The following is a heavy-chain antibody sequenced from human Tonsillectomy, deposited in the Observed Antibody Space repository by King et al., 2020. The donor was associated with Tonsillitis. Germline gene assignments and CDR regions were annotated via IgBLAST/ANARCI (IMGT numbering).Heavy chain of an antibody. CDR2: ISWNSGII. J-gene: IGHJ4*02. Sequence: VQLVESGGGLAQPGRSLRLSCAASGFTFDDYAMHWVRQGPGKGLEWVSSISWNSGIIDYADSVQGRFSISRDNAKNYLYLQMNSLRAEDTALYYCVKSIDSSSWGATQTGFEYWGQGTQVTVSS. CDR3: VKSIDSSSWGATQTGFEY. V-gene: IGHV3-9*01. D-gene: IGHD2-2*01. CDR1: GFTFDDYA.